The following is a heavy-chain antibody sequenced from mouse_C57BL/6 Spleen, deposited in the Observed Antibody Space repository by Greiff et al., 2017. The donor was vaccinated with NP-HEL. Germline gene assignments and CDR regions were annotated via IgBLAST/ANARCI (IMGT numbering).Heavy chain of an antibody. CDR3: ARGGDSQGYFDY. J-gene: IGHJ2*01. Sequence: QVQLQQSGAELVKPGASVKLSCKASGYTFPSYWMQWVKQRPGQGLEWIGEIDPSDSYTNYNQKFKGKATLTVDTSSSTAYMQLSSLTSEDSAVYYCARGGDSQGYFDYWGQGTTLTVSS. D-gene: IGHD3-3*01. V-gene: IGHV1-50*01. CDR1: GYTFPSYW. CDR2: IDPSDSYT.